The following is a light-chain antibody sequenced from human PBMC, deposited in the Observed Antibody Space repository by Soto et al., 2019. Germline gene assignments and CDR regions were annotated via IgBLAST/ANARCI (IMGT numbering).Light chain of an antibody. J-gene: IGKJ1*01. V-gene: IGKV1-5*03. CDR1: QNINTW. CDR2: KAS. CDR3: QQYITFPST. Sequence: DIQMTQSPSTLSASVGDRVTITCRASQNINTWLAWYQHKPGKAPKRLIYKASTLESRVPSRFSGSGSGTEFTLPISSLQPDDFAAYYCQQYITFPSTFGQGTKVEIK.